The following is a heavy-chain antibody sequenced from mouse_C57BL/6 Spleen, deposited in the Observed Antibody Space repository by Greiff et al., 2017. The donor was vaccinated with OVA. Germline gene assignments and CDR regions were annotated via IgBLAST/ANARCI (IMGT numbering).Heavy chain of an antibody. V-gene: IGHV1-18*01. CDR1: GYTFTHYN. CDR2: INPNNGGT. CDR3: ARREVITTVVERAWFAY. Sequence: EVKLMESGPELVKPGASVKIPCKASGYTFTHYNMDWVKQSHGKSLEWIGDINPNNGGTIYNQKFKGKATLTVDKSSSTAYMELRSLTSEDTAVYYCARREVITTVVERAWFAYWGQGTLVTVSA. D-gene: IGHD1-1*01. J-gene: IGHJ3*01.